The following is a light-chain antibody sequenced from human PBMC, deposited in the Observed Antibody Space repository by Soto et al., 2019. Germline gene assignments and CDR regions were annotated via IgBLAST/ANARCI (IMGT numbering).Light chain of an antibody. CDR3: QQYDNWPST. V-gene: IGKV3-15*01. Sequence: EIVMTQSPATLSVSPGERATLSCRASQSVGNDLAWYQQKPGQVPRLLIHGVSTRATGVPARFSGSGSGTEFTLTISSLQSEDFAVYFRQQYDNWPSTFGQGTKLEIK. CDR2: GVS. CDR1: QSVGND. J-gene: IGKJ2*02.